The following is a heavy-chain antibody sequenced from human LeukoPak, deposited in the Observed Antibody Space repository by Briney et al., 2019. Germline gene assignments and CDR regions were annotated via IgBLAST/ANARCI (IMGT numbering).Heavy chain of an antibody. J-gene: IGHJ4*02. CDR2: IYYSGST. CDR1: GGSVSSYY. V-gene: IGHV4-59*08. D-gene: IGHD1-26*01. Sequence: PSETLSLTCTVSGGSVSSYYWSWIRQPPGKGLEWIGYIYYSGSTNYNPSLKSRVTISVDTSKNQFSLKLSSLTAADTAVYYCARQTYLTGGYLIDYWGQGTLVTVSS. CDR3: ARQTYLTGGYLIDY.